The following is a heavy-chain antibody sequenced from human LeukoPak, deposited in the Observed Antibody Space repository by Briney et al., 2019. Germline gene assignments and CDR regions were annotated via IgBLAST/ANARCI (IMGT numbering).Heavy chain of an antibody. CDR3: ARGPDTAMVDY. D-gene: IGHD5-18*01. CDR1: GFTFSDYY. CDR2: INHSGST. J-gene: IGHJ4*02. Sequence: GSLRLSCAASGFTFSDYYMSWIRQPPGKGLEWIGEINHSGSTNYNPSLKSRVTISVDTSKNQFSLKLSSVTAADTAVYYCARGPDTAMVDYWGQGTLATVSS. V-gene: IGHV4-34*01.